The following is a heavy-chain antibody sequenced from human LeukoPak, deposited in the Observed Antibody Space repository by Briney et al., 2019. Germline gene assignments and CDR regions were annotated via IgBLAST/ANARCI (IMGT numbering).Heavy chain of an antibody. V-gene: IGHV3-23*01. CDR1: GFTFSSYV. CDR2: ISRSGDST. J-gene: IGHJ3*02. CDR3: ALYCSGGRCYPIGGAFDI. D-gene: IGHD2-15*01. Sequence: GGSLRLSCAASGFTFSSYVMSWVRQAPGKGLEWVSAISRSGDSTYYVDSVKGRFTISRDNSKNTLYLQMNSLRAEDTAVYYCALYCSGGRCYPIGGAFDIWGRGTMVTVSS.